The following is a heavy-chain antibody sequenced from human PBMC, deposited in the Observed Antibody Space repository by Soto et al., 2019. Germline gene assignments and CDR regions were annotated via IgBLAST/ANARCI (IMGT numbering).Heavy chain of an antibody. Sequence: GGSLRLSCAASGFTFSSYWMSWVRQAPGKGLEWVANIKQDGSEKYYVDSVKGRFTISRDNAKNSLYLQMNSLRAEDTAVYYCARGAIVATISLRDYYYYYMDVWGKGTTVTVSS. D-gene: IGHD5-12*01. CDR2: IKQDGSEK. J-gene: IGHJ6*03. CDR1: GFTFSSYW. CDR3: ARGAIVATISLRDYYYYYMDV. V-gene: IGHV3-7*01.